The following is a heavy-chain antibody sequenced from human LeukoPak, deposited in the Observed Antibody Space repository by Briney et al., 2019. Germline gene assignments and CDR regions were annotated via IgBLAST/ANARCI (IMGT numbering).Heavy chain of an antibody. Sequence: GGSLRLSCAASGFTFSSYWMSWVRQAPGKGLEWVAHIKQGGSEKYYVDSVKGRFTISRDNAKNSLYLQMNSLRAEDTAVYYCASSRPPGGDFWSGYYTADYYGMDVWGQGTTVTVSS. V-gene: IGHV3-7*05. CDR2: IKQGGSEK. D-gene: IGHD3-3*01. CDR1: GFTFSSYW. J-gene: IGHJ6*02. CDR3: ASSRPPGGDFWSGYYTADYYGMDV.